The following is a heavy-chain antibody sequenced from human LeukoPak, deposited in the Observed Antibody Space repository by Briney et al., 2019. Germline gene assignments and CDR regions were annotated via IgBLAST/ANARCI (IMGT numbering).Heavy chain of an antibody. J-gene: IGHJ4*02. D-gene: IGHD6-19*01. CDR2: IIPILGIA. CDR3: AREGGRKAVAGTRSPYH. Sequence: SVKVCCKASGGTFSSYTISWVRQAPGQGLEWMGRIIPILGIANYAQKFQGRVTITADKSTSTAYMELSSLRSEDTAVYYCAREGGRKAVAGTRSPYHWGQGTLVTVSS. CDR1: GGTFSSYT. V-gene: IGHV1-69*04.